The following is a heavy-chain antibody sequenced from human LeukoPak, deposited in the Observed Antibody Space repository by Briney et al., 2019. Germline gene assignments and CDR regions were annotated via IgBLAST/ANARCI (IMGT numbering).Heavy chain of an antibody. CDR3: ASNPGYISSWEEYYFDY. V-gene: IGHV3-30-3*01. D-gene: IGHD6-13*01. CDR2: ISYDGSNK. CDR1: GFTFSSYA. J-gene: IGHJ4*02. Sequence: GGSLRLSCAASGFTFSSYAMHWVCQAPGKGLEWVAVISYDGSNKYYADSVKGRFTISRDNSKNTLHLQMNSLRAEDTAVYHCASNPGYISSWEEYYFDYWGEGTLVTVSS.